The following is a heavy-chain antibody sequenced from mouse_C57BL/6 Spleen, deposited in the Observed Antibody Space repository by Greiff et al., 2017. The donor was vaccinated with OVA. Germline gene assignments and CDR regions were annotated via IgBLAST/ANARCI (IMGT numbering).Heavy chain of an antibody. V-gene: IGHV1-82*01. Sequence: QVQLQQSGPELVKPGASVKISCKASGYAFSSSWMNWVKQRPGKGLEWIGRIYPGDGDTNYNGKFKGKATLTADKSSSTAYMQLSSLTSEDSAVYFCARYGYDVGNWGQGTTLTVSS. CDR1: GYAFSSSW. CDR3: ARYGYDVGN. D-gene: IGHD2-2*01. CDR2: IYPGDGDT. J-gene: IGHJ2*01.